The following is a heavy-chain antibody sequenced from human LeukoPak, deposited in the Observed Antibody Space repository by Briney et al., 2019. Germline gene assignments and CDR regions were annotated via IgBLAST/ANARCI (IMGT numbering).Heavy chain of an antibody. J-gene: IGHJ3*02. CDR3: ARGRLFYGSGSNGPQPRAPEAFDI. V-gene: IGHV4-34*01. Sequence: PSETLSLTCAVYGESFSGYYWSWIRQPPGKGLEWIGEINHSGSTNYNPSLKSRVTISVDTSKNQFSLKLSSVTAPDTAVYYCARGRLFYGSGSNGPQPRAPEAFDIWGQGTMVTVSS. CDR2: INHSGST. CDR1: GESFSGYY. D-gene: IGHD3-10*01.